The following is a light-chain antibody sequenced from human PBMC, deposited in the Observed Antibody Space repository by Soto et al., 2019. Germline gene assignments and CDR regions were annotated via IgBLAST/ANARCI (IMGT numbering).Light chain of an antibody. CDR3: NSYAGSSTWV. V-gene: IGLV2-11*01. Sequence: QSALTQPRSVSGSPGQSVTISCTGTSSDVGVSRSVSWYQQHPGKAPKLMIYEVSNRPSGVSNRFSGSKSGNTASLIISGLQAEDEADYYCNSYAGSSTWVFGTGTKVTVL. CDR1: SSDVGVSRS. CDR2: EVS. J-gene: IGLJ1*01.